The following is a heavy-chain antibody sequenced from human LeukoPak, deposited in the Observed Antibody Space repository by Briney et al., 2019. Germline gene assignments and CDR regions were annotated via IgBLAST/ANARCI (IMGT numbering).Heavy chain of an antibody. CDR3: AKGYSNFYYYGMDV. Sequence: RSLRLSCVASGFTFSSYGMHWVRQAPGKGLEWVAVISYDGSNKYYADSVKGRFTISRDNSKNTLYLQMNSMRAEDTAVYYCAKGYSNFYYYGMDVWGQGTTVTVSS. CDR2: ISYDGSNK. CDR1: GFTFSSYG. V-gene: IGHV3-30*18. J-gene: IGHJ6*02. D-gene: IGHD4-11*01.